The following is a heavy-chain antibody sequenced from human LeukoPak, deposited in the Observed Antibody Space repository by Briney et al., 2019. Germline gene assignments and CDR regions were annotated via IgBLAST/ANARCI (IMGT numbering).Heavy chain of an antibody. Sequence: GGSLRLSCAASGLTFSSYAMSWVRQAPGKGLEWVSAISGSGGSTYYADSVKGRFTISRDNARNSLYLQMNSLRGDDTAVYYCATWAGTATGFSGPFDYWSQGTPVTVSS. D-gene: IGHD6-13*01. CDR1: GLTFSSYA. CDR3: ATWAGTATGFSGPFDY. CDR2: ISGSGGST. J-gene: IGHJ4*02. V-gene: IGHV3-23*01.